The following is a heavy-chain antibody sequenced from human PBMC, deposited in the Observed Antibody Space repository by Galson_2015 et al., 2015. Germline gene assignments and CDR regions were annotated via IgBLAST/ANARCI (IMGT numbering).Heavy chain of an antibody. CDR3: ARSYSSSVSSYYYRMDA. D-gene: IGHD6-6*01. J-gene: IGHJ6*02. CDR2: MNPDSGNT. CDR1: GYTFTSYD. Sequence: SVKVSCKASGYTFTSYDINWVRQATGQGLEWMGWMNPDSGNTGYAQKFQGRVTMTRNTSISTAYMELSSLRSEDTAVYYCARSYSSSVSSYYYRMDASDHSSTVTVS. V-gene: IGHV1-8*01.